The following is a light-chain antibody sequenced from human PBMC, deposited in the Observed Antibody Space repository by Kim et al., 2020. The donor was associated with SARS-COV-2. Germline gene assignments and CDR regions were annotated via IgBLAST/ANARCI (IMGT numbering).Light chain of an antibody. CDR3: HQYDNLPRT. V-gene: IGKV1-33*01. CDR1: QDISNY. Sequence: SASVGDRVSFTCQASQDISNYLNWYQQKPGKAPKLLLYDASNLETGVPSRFSGSGSGTDFTFTISSLQPEDIATYYCHQYDNLPRTFGQGTKLEI. J-gene: IGKJ2*01. CDR2: DAS.